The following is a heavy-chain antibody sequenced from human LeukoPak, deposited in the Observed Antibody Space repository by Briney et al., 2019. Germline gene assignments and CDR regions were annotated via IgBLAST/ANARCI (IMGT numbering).Heavy chain of an antibody. D-gene: IGHD3-16*01. CDR3: ARGDYALGTDY. Sequence: ASVKVSCKASGYTFTGYYMHWVRQAPGQGLEWMGWINPNSGSTNYAQKFQGRVTMTRDTSISTAYMELSRLRSDDTAVYYCARGDYALGTDYWGQGTLVTVSS. CDR2: INPNSGST. J-gene: IGHJ4*02. CDR1: GYTFTGYY. V-gene: IGHV1-2*02.